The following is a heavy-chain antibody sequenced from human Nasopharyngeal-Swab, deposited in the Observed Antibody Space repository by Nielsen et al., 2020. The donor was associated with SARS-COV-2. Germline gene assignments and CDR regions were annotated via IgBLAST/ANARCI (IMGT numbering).Heavy chain of an antibody. V-gene: IGHV3-66*01. CDR3: ARSNWFDP. CDR1: GFTFSDYY. J-gene: IGHJ5*02. CDR2: IYSGGST. Sequence: GESLKISCAASGFTFSDYYMAWVRQAPGKGLEWVSVIYSGGSTYYADSVKGRFTISRDNSKNTLYLQMNSLRAEDTAVYYCARSNWFDPWGQGTLVTVSS.